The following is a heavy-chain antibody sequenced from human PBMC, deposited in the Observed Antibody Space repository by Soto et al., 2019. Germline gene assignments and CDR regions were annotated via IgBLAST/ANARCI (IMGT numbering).Heavy chain of an antibody. CDR1: GYSITSYW. V-gene: IGHV5-51*01. D-gene: IGHD6-6*01. Sequence: PVESMKISCKGVGYSITSYWIGRMRQIPGKGLEWMGIIYPGDSDTRYSPSFQGQVTISADKSISTAYLQWSSLKASDTAMYYCAAHSSSHPRGDYYFDYWGQGPLVTVSS. J-gene: IGHJ4*02. CDR2: IYPGDSDT. CDR3: AAHSSSHPRGDYYFDY.